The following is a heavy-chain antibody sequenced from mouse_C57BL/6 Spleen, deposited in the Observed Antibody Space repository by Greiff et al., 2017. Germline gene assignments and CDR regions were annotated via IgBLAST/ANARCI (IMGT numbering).Heavy chain of an antibody. J-gene: IGHJ1*03. Sequence: VKLMESGPGLVAPSQSLSITCTISGFSLTSYGVSWVRQPPGKGLEWLGVIWGDGSTNYHSALISRLSISKDNSKSQVFLKLNSLQTDDTATYYCAVITTVVGYFDVWGTGTTVTVSS. V-gene: IGHV2-3*01. CDR2: IWGDGST. CDR3: AVITTVVGYFDV. CDR1: GFSLTSYG. D-gene: IGHD1-1*01.